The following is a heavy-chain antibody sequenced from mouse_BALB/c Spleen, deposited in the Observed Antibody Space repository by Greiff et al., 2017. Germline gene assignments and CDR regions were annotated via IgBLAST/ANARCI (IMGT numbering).Heavy chain of an antibody. CDR2: ISSGSSTI. V-gene: IGHV5-17*02. CDR1: GFTFSSFG. Sequence: EVHLVESGGGLVQPGGSRKLSCAASGFTFSSFGMHWVRQAPEKGLEWVAYISSGSSTIYYADTVKGRFTISRDNPKNTLFLQMTSLRSEDTAMYYCAREIYYYGMDYWGQGTSVTVSS. J-gene: IGHJ4*01. CDR3: AREIYYYGMDY.